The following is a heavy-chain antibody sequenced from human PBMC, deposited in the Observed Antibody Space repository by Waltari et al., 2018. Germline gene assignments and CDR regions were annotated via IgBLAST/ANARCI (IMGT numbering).Heavy chain of an antibody. Sequence: EVQLLESGGGLVPPGGSLRLSCEASGFPFTSYAMAWVRQAPGKGLEWVSVIYSGGSTYYADSVKGRFTISRDNSKNTLYLQMNSLRAEDTAVYYCAKDLSPIAAAGTDYWGQGTLVTVSS. CDR1: GFPFTSYA. D-gene: IGHD6-13*01. CDR3: AKDLSPIAAAGTDY. V-gene: IGHV3-23*03. J-gene: IGHJ4*02. CDR2: IYSGGST.